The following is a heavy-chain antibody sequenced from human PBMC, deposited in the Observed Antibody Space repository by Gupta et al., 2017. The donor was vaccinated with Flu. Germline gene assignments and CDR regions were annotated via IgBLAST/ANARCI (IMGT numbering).Heavy chain of an antibody. Sequence: EVQLVESGGGLVQPGRSLRLSCTASGFTFGDYAMSWFRQAPGKGLEWVGFIRSKAYGGTTEYAASVKGRFTISRDDSKSIAYLQMNSLKTEDTAVYYCTRELATITIFGVVTEFYGMDVWGQGTTVTVSS. D-gene: IGHD3-3*01. CDR2: IRSKAYGGTT. J-gene: IGHJ6*02. V-gene: IGHV3-49*03. CDR3: TRELATITIFGVVTEFYGMDV. CDR1: GFTFGDYA.